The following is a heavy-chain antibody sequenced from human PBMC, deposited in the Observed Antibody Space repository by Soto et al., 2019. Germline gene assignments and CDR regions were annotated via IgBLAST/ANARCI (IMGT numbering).Heavy chain of an antibody. V-gene: IGHV3-30*18. CDR2: ISYDGSNK. CDR1: GFTFSSYG. CDR3: AKDYDFWSGYYNGMGV. J-gene: IGHJ6*02. D-gene: IGHD3-3*01. Sequence: GGSLRLSCAASGFTFSSYGMHWVRQAPGKGLEWVAVISYDGSNKYYADSVKGRFTISRDNSKNTLYLQMNSLRAEDTAVYYCAKDYDFWSGYYNGMGVWGQGTTVTVSS.